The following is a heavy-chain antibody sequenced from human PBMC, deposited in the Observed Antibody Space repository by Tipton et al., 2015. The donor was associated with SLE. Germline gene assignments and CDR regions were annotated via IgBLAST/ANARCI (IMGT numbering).Heavy chain of an antibody. CDR2: IKQDGSEK. J-gene: IGHJ4*02. Sequence: SLRLSCAASGFTFSSYAMSWVRQAPGKGLEWVANIKQDGSEKYYVDSVKGRFTISRDNAKNSLYLQMNSLRAEDTAVYYCARRGMQPYFDYWGQGTLVTVSS. D-gene: IGHD3-10*01. V-gene: IGHV3-7*01. CDR1: GFTFSSYA. CDR3: ARRGMQPYFDY.